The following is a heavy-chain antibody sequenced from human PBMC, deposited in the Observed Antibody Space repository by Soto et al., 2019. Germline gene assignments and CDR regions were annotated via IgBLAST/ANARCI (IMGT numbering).Heavy chain of an antibody. CDR2: INWDSGDI. CDR3: AKDTAPGFYDANGHLDY. J-gene: IGHJ4*02. V-gene: IGHV3-9*01. Sequence: GGSLRLSCVVSGISFDDYAMHWVRQVPGKGLEWVSGINWDSGDIGYADSVKGRFTISRDNAKNSLYLQMNSLKTEDTALYYCAKDTAPGFYDANGHLDYWGQGTPVTVSS. D-gene: IGHD2-8*01. CDR1: GISFDDYA.